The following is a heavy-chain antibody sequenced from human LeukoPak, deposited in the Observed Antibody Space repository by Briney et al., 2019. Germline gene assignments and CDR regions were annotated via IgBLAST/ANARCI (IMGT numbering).Heavy chain of an antibody. V-gene: IGHV3-23*01. Sequence: GGSLRLSCEASGFTLGSYAMYWVRQAPGKGLEWVAGIFGSGGSPHYADPVKGRFTISRDNSRNTVYLQINSLRAEDTAVYYCGKTTVGYSSGQKPAWPVDYWGQGTLVTVSS. D-gene: IGHD5-18*01. J-gene: IGHJ4*02. CDR1: GFTLGSYA. CDR3: GKTTVGYSSGQKPAWPVDY. CDR2: IFGSGGSP.